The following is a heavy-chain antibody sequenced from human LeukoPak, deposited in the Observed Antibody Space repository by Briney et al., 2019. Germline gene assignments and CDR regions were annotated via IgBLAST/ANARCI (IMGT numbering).Heavy chain of an antibody. D-gene: IGHD3-3*01. Sequence: ASVKVSCKVSGYTLTELSMHWVRQAPGKGLEWMGGFDPEDGETIYAQKFQGRVTMTEDTSTDTAYMELSSLRSEDTAVYYCATDLVGRSHYDFWSGSVWGQGTLVTVSS. CDR2: FDPEDGET. J-gene: IGHJ4*02. CDR3: ATDLVGRSHYDFWSGSV. V-gene: IGHV1-24*01. CDR1: GYTLTELS.